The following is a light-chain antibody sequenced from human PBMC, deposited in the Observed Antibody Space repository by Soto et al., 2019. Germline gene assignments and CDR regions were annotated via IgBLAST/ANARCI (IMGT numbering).Light chain of an antibody. J-gene: IGKJ2*01. Sequence: AIQMTQSPSSLSASVGDRVTITCRASQGIRNDLAWYQQKPGKAPKLLIYAASSLRSGVPSRFSGSGSDTDFTLTISSLQPEDFATYYCLQDYNYPYTFGQGTKVDIK. V-gene: IGKV1-6*01. CDR3: LQDYNYPYT. CDR1: QGIRND. CDR2: AAS.